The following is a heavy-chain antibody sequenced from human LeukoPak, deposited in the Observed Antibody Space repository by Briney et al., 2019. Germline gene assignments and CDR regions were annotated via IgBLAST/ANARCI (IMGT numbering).Heavy chain of an antibody. V-gene: IGHV4-59*01. D-gene: IGHD3-22*01. CDR2: IYYSGST. CDR1: GGSISSYY. J-gene: IGHJ6*03. Sequence: PSETLSLTCTVSGGSISSYYWSWIRQPPGKGLEWIGYIYYSGSTNYNPSLKSRVTISVDTSKNQFSLKLSSVTAADTAVYYCARFPRGFYYDSSGYHYYYMDVWGKRTTVTVSS. CDR3: ARFPRGFYYDSSGYHYYYMDV.